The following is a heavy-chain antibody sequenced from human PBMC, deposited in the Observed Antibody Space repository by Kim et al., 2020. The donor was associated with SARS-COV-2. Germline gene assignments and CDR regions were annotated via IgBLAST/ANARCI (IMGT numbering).Heavy chain of an antibody. Sequence: SETLSLTCAVYGGSFSGYYWSWIRQPPWKGLEWIGEINHSGSTNYNPSLKSRVTISVDTSKNQFSLKLSSVTAADTAVYYCARGGRDPVRGGSCDYWGQG. CDR1: GGSFSGYY. CDR3: ARGGRDPVRGGSCDY. D-gene: IGHD3-10*01. J-gene: IGHJ4*02. V-gene: IGHV4-34*01. CDR2: INHSGST.